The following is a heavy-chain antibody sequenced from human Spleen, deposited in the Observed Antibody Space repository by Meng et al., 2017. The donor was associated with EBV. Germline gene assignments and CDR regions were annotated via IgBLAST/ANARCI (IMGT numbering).Heavy chain of an antibody. Sequence: VTVPESGSGRVQPSGTLSCTCTVSGGSISRSHWWTWVRQPPGKGLEWIGEIYHSGSTTYNPSLKIRVTISIPKSKNQFSLKLTSVTAADTAVYFCARGRFTIAEPTAFDYWGQGALVTVSS. CDR2: IYHSGST. CDR1: GGSISRSHW. D-gene: IGHD6-13*01. V-gene: IGHV4-4*02. J-gene: IGHJ4*02. CDR3: ARGRFTIAEPTAFDY.